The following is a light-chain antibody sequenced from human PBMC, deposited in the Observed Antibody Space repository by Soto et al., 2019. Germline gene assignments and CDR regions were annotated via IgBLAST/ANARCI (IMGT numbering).Light chain of an antibody. V-gene: IGKV1-5*03. CDR1: QNIGSW. CDR2: KAS. Sequence: DIHMTQSPSTLSASVGSRLTITCLASQNIGSWLAWCLQKPGKAPKFLIYKASSLESGVPSRFSGSGSGTDFTLTISCLKPEDFATYYCQQYYSFTITFGQGTRLEIK. CDR3: QQYYSFTIT. J-gene: IGKJ5*01.